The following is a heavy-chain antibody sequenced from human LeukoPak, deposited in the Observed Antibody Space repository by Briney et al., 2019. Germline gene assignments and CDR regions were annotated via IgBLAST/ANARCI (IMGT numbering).Heavy chain of an antibody. CDR1: GFSLSTSGVG. Sequence: ESGPTLVNPTQTLTLTCTFSGFSLSTSGVGVGWIRQPPGKALEWLALIYWDDDKRYSPSLMSRLTITKDTSKNQVVLTMTNMDPVDSATYYCAHRVMDYSISWSSGLFNYWGQGTLVTVSS. CDR3: AHRVMDYSISWSSGLFNY. V-gene: IGHV2-5*02. J-gene: IGHJ4*02. CDR2: IYWDDDK. D-gene: IGHD6-13*01.